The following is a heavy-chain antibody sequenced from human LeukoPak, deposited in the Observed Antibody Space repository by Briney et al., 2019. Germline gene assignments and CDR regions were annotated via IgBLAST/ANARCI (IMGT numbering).Heavy chain of an antibody. CDR2: INWNGGST. CDR3: AKDRPNYHESNGHYYRRNGDS. V-gene: IGHV3-20*04. D-gene: IGHD3-22*01. J-gene: IGHJ5*01. CDR1: GFTFDDYG. Sequence: GGSLRLSCAASGFTFDDYGMSWVRQPPGKGLEWVSGINWNGGSTGYADSVKGRFTISRDNAKNSLYLQMNSLRAEDTALYYCAKDRPNYHESNGHYYRRNGDSWGQGTLVTVSS.